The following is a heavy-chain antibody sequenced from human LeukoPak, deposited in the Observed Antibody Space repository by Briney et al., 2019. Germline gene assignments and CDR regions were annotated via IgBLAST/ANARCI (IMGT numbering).Heavy chain of an antibody. D-gene: IGHD4-17*01. Sequence: ASVKVSCKASGYTFAGYYMHWVRQAPGQGLEWMGWINPNSGATNYAQKFQGRVTMTRDTSISTAYMELSRLRSDDTAVYYCARDRRGAYGDYATSYWGQGTLVTVSS. J-gene: IGHJ4*02. V-gene: IGHV1-2*02. CDR1: GYTFAGYY. CDR2: INPNSGAT. CDR3: ARDRRGAYGDYATSY.